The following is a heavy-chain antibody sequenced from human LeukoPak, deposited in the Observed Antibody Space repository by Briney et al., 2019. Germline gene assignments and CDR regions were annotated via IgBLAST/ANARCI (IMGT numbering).Heavy chain of an antibody. V-gene: IGHV3-64*01. J-gene: IGHJ4*02. CDR3: ARDRGGSYSADS. Sequence: GGSLRLSCAASGFTFSSYAMHWVRQAPGKGLEYVSSISSNGGTTYYANSVKGRFSISRDNSKNTLYLQMGSLGVEDMGVYYCARDRGGSYSADSWGQGALVTVSS. D-gene: IGHD1-26*01. CDR1: GFTFSSYA. CDR2: ISSNGGTT.